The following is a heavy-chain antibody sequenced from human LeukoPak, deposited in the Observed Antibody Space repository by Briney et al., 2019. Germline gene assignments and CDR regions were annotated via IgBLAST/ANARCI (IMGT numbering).Heavy chain of an antibody. D-gene: IGHD6-19*01. V-gene: IGHV3-23*01. CDR3: ARRSSGWSKYFDY. J-gene: IGHJ4*02. Sequence: PGGSLRLSCAASGFTFSSYEMKWVRQAPGKGLEWVSAISGSGGSTYYADSVKGRFTISRDNSKNTLYLQMNSLRAEDTAVYYCARRSSGWSKYFDYWGQGTLVTVSS. CDR2: ISGSGGST. CDR1: GFTFSSYE.